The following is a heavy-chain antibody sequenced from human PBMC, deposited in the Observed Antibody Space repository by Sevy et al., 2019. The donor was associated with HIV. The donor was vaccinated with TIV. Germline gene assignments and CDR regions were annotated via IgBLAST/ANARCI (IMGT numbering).Heavy chain of an antibody. Sequence: ASVKVSCKASGYTFTSYGISWVRQAPGQGLEWMGWISAYNGNTNYAQKLQGRVTMTTDTSTSTAYMELRSLRSDDTAVYYCARENMEYYDFWSGSTISNWFDPWGQRTLVTVSS. D-gene: IGHD3-3*01. CDR3: ARENMEYYDFWSGSTISNWFDP. J-gene: IGHJ5*02. CDR1: GYTFTSYG. V-gene: IGHV1-18*01. CDR2: ISAYNGNT.